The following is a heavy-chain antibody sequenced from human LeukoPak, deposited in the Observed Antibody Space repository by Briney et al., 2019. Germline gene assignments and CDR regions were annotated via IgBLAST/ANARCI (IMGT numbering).Heavy chain of an antibody. J-gene: IGHJ4*02. Sequence: GASVKVSCKASGYTFTGYYIHWVRQAPGQGLEWMGWINPNYGGTNYAQKFQGRVTMTRDTSISTAYMELNRLTSDDTAVYYCARDKYTGYETFDYWGQGTPVTVSS. CDR1: GYTFTGYY. V-gene: IGHV1-2*02. CDR3: ARDKYTGYETFDY. D-gene: IGHD5-12*01. CDR2: INPNYGGT.